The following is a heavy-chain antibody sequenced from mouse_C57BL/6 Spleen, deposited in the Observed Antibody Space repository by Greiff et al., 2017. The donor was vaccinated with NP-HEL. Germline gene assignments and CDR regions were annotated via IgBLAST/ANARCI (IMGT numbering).Heavy chain of an antibody. J-gene: IGHJ2*01. CDR2: IDPETGGT. CDR3: TVGVFDY. D-gene: IGHD1-1*02. Sequence: QVQLKQSGAELVRPGASVTLSCKASGYTFTDYEMHWVKQTPVHGLEWIGAIDPETGGTAYNQKFKGKAILTADKSSSTAYMELRSLTSEDSAVYYCTVGVFDYWGQGTTLTVSS. V-gene: IGHV1-15*01. CDR1: GYTFTDYE.